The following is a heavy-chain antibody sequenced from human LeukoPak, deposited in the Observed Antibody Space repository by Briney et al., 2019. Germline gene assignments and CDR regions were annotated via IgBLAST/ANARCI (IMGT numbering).Heavy chain of an antibody. CDR3: ARRAIGGNPFDY. CDR2: IYYSENT. Sequence: SETLSLTCTVSGGSISSSSYYWGWIRQPPGKGLEWIGSIYYSENTYYNPSLKSRVTISADTSKNQLPLKLSSVTAADTAVYYCARRAIGGNPFDYWGQGTLVTVSS. CDR1: GGSISSSSYY. J-gene: IGHJ4*02. V-gene: IGHV4-39*01. D-gene: IGHD4-23*01.